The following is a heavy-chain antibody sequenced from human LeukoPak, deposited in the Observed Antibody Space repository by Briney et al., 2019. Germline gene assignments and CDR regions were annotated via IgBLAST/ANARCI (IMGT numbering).Heavy chain of an antibody. V-gene: IGHV4-34*01. CDR2: INHSGRT. Sequence: PSETLSLTCAVYGGSFSGYYWSWIRQPPGKGLEWIGEINHSGRTNYNPSLKSRVAISVDTSKNPFSLKLTSVTAADTAVYYCARAGDNSGYSVSWGQGTLVTVSS. CDR1: GGSFSGYY. CDR3: ARAGDNSGYSVS. J-gene: IGHJ4*02. D-gene: IGHD3-22*01.